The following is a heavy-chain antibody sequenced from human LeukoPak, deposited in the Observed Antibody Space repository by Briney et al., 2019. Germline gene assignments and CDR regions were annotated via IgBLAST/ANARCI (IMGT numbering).Heavy chain of an antibody. CDR3: ARAPGLAVAGKGVGY. J-gene: IGHJ4*02. D-gene: IGHD6-19*01. CDR2: INSDGSST. V-gene: IGHV3-74*01. Sequence: PGGSLRLSCAASGFTFSSYWMHWVRQAPGKGLVWVSRINSDGSSTSYADSVKGRFTISRDNAKNTLYLQMNSLRAEDTAVYYCARAPGLAVAGKGVGYWGQGTLVTVSS. CDR1: GFTFSSYW.